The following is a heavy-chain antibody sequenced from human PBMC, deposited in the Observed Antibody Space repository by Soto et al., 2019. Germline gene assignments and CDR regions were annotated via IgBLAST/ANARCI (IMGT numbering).Heavy chain of an antibody. CDR3: ACIGSGGSSFFDY. V-gene: IGHV4-39*01. Sequence: PSETLSLTCTVSGGSISSSSYYWGWIRQPPGKGLEWIGSIYYSGSTYYNPSLKSRVTISVDTSKNQFSLKLSSVTAADTAVYYCACIGSGGSSFFDYWGQGTLVTVSS. D-gene: IGHD2-15*01. CDR2: IYYSGST. CDR1: GGSISSSSYY. J-gene: IGHJ4*02.